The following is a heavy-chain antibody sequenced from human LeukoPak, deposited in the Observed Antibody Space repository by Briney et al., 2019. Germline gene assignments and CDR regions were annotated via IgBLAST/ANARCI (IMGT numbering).Heavy chain of an antibody. Sequence: GGSLRLSCAASGFTFSSYAMSWVRQAPGQGLEWVSGISGSGDSTYYADSVKGRFTISRDNSKSTLYLQMHSLRAEDTAVYYCAKGQVLQWLGNYYFDYWGQGTLVTVSS. V-gene: IGHV3-23*01. CDR3: AKGQVLQWLGNYYFDY. CDR2: ISGSGDST. CDR1: GFTFSSYA. J-gene: IGHJ4*02. D-gene: IGHD6-19*01.